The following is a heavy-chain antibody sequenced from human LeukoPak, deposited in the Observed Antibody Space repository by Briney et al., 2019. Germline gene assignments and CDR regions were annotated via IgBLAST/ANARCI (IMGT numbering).Heavy chain of an antibody. J-gene: IGHJ4*02. CDR3: ARRTTWVQLWPRGFDY. V-gene: IGHV1-2*02. CDR2: INPDSGGT. CDR1: GYTFSDYY. Sequence: ASVKVSCKASGYTFSDYYIRWVRQAPGQGLEWMGWINPDSGGTNYAQKFQGRVTMTRDTSISTAYMELSSLRSDDTAVYYCARRTTWVQLWPRGFDYWGRGTLVTVSS. D-gene: IGHD5-18*01.